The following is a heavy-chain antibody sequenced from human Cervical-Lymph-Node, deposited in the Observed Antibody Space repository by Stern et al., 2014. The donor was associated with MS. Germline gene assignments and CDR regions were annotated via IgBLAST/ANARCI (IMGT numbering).Heavy chain of an antibody. J-gene: IGHJ4*02. CDR1: GYTFTGYF. V-gene: IGHV1-2*06. Sequence: VQLLEFWAEVKKPGASVKVSCKASGYTFTGYFMHWVRQAPGQGLKWMGRNPPHRGGTEYAPQVQGRVTITRYTSISTAYIELSRLRSDDKAVYYCARSAIEIAAPGHFDYWGQGTLVTVSS. CDR3: ARSAIEIAAPGHFDY. D-gene: IGHD6-13*01. CDR2: NPPHRGGT.